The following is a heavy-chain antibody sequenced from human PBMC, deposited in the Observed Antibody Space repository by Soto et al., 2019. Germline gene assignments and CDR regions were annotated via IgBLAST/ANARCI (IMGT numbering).Heavy chain of an antibody. CDR2: IIPTFDTA. D-gene: IGHD6-13*01. CDR3: ARSDSSNWYGRYWFDP. V-gene: IGHV1-69*01. J-gene: IGHJ5*02. Sequence: QVQLVQSGAEVKKPGSSVKVSCKASGGTLSSYAFSWVRQAPGQGLEWVGGIIPTFDTAIYAQKFQGRVTITADGSTSTAYMELSSLRSEDTAVYYCARSDSSNWYGRYWFDPWGQGTLVTVSS. CDR1: GGTLSSYA.